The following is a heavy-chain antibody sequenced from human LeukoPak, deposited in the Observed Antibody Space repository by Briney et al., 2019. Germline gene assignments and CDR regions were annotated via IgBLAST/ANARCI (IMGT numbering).Heavy chain of an antibody. V-gene: IGHV4-4*07. Sequence: PSETLSLTCTVTGGSISSYYWSWIRQPAGKGLEWIGRIYTSGSTNHNPSLKSRVTISGDTSKNQFYLELNSVTAADTAVYYCARSGSYAPHYFDYWGQGTLVTVSS. CDR1: GGSISSYY. CDR3: ARSGSYAPHYFDY. D-gene: IGHD1-26*01. CDR2: IYTSGST. J-gene: IGHJ4*02.